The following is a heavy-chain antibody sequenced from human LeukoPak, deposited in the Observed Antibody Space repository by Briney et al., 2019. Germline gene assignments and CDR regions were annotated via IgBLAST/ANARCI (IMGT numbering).Heavy chain of an antibody. J-gene: IGHJ6*02. D-gene: IGHD6-13*01. V-gene: IGHV3-66*01. CDR1: GFTFSSFW. Sequence: GGSLRLSCAASGFTFSSFWMTWVRQAPGKGLEWVSVIYSGGSTYYADSVKGRFTISRDNSKNTLYLQMNSLRAEDMAVYYCARVGPPGYSRLNYYGMDVWGQGTTVTVSS. CDR3: ARVGPPGYSRLNYYGMDV. CDR2: IYSGGST.